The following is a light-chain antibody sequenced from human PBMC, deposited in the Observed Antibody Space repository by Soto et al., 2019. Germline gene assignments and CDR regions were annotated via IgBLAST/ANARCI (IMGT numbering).Light chain of an antibody. CDR1: QIVSAND. CDR2: GAS. CDR3: QQYGSSPFT. Sequence: EIVLTQSPGTLSLSPGARATLSCRASQIVSANDLAWYQQKPGQSPRLLIFGASSRATGIPDRFSGSGSGTDFTLTISRVEPEDFAVYYCQQYGSSPFTFGPGTKVDIK. J-gene: IGKJ3*01. V-gene: IGKV3-20*01.